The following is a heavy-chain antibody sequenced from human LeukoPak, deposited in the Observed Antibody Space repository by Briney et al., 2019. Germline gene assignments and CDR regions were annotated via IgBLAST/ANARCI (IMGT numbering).Heavy chain of an antibody. CDR3: ARDTVAVAGTFDY. Sequence: SVKVSCKASGGTFSSYAINWGRQAPGQGLEWMGGIIPIFGATTYAQRFQDRVTIIADESTSTAYMELSSLGSEDTAMYYCARDTVAVAGTFDYWGQGTLVTVSS. D-gene: IGHD6-19*01. J-gene: IGHJ4*02. CDR2: IIPIFGAT. V-gene: IGHV1-69*01. CDR1: GGTFSSYA.